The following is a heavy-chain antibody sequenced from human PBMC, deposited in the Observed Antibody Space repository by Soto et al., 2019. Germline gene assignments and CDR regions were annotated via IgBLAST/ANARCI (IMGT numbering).Heavy chain of an antibody. CDR1: GFTFSSYA. J-gene: IGHJ6*03. CDR3: AKDPGENCYYYYMDV. Sequence: EVQLLESGGGLVQPGGSLRLSCAASGFTFSSYAMSWVRQAPGKGLEWVSAISGSGGRTYYADSVKGRFTISRDNSKNTLYLQMNSLRAEDTAVYYCAKDPGENCYYYYMDVWGKGTTVTVSS. V-gene: IGHV3-23*01. CDR2: ISGSGGRT. D-gene: IGHD3-16*01.